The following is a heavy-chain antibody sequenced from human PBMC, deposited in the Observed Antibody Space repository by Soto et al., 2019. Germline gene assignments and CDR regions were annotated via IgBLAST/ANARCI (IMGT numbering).Heavy chain of an antibody. V-gene: IGHV3-53*01. D-gene: IGHD6-6*01. Sequence: GGSLRLSCAASGFTVSSNYMSWVRQAPGKGLEWVSVIYSGGSTYYADSVKGRFTISRDNSKNTLYLQMNSLRAEDTAVYYCARVGSSSSLPYYYYGMDVWGQGTTVTVSS. J-gene: IGHJ6*02. CDR1: GFTVSSNY. CDR3: ARVGSSSSLPYYYYGMDV. CDR2: IYSGGST.